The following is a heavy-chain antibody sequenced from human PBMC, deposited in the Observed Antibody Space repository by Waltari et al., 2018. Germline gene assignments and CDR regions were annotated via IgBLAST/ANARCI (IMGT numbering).Heavy chain of an antibody. Sequence: QEKLVESGGGVVQSGRSRKLPCAAHGFYFTHQDMDWVRQAPGKGLEWVAIIWYDGSKKYYADSVKGRFDISRDNSRNTLYLQMDSLRAEDTAVYFCARDQYGESFYYAMNVWGQGTAVTVSS. CDR2: IWYDGSKK. V-gene: IGHV3-33*01. J-gene: IGHJ6*02. CDR1: GFYFTHQD. CDR3: ARDQYGESFYYAMNV. D-gene: IGHD1-26*01.